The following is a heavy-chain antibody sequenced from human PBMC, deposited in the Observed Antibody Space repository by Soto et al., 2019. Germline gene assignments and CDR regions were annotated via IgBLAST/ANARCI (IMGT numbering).Heavy chain of an antibody. V-gene: IGHV5-10-1*01. J-gene: IGHJ5*02. CDR1: GYSFTNYW. D-gene: IGHD6-13*01. Sequence: GGSLKISCKGSGYSFTNYWISWVRQMPGKGLEWMGRIDPSDSYTNYIPSFQRHVTISPDKSISTAYLQWSSLKAWDTAMYYCERSVRSAAGPNWFDTWGQGTLVTVSS. CDR3: ERSVRSAAGPNWFDT. CDR2: IDPSDSYT.